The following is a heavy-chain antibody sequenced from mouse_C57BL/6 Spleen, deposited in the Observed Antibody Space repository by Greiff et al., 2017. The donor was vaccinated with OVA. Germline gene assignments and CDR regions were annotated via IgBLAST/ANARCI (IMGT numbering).Heavy chain of an antibody. Sequence: EVQVVESGGGLVQPGGSMKLSCAASGFTFSDAWMDWVRQSPEKGLEWVAEIRNKANNHATYYAESVKGRFTISRDDSKSSVYLQMNSLRAEDTGIYYCTREGLGGFDYWGQGTTLTVSS. J-gene: IGHJ2*01. CDR1: GFTFSDAW. CDR2: IRNKANNHAT. V-gene: IGHV6-6*01. D-gene: IGHD3-1*01. CDR3: TREGLGGFDY.